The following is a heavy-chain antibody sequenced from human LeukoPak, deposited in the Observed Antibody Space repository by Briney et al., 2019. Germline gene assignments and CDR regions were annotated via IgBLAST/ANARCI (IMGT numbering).Heavy chain of an antibody. CDR3: AKDPHAYSPRFTNYYFDQ. Sequence: PGGSLRRNSTATSFISSNNGIHWIRPAPGMGREWVAFIRYGGDYKFYADSVKGRFTISRDNFKNTLYLQMNSLRTEDSAVYYCAKDPHAYSPRFTNYYFDQWGQGTLVAVSS. CDR1: SFISSNNG. CDR2: IRYGGDYK. J-gene: IGHJ4*02. V-gene: IGHV3-30*02. D-gene: IGHD2-8*01.